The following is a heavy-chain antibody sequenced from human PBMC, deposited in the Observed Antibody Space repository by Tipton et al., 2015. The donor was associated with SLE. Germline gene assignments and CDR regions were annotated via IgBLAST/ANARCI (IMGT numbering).Heavy chain of an antibody. Sequence: TLSLTCTVSGGSISSYYWRCIRHPPGHVLDWIGSSYYSGSTNYNPSLKSRVTISVDTSKNQFSLKLSSVTAADTAVYYCARDYGEFYAFDNWGQGTMATVS. CDR3: ARDYGEFYAFDN. V-gene: IGHV4-59*01. CDR2: SYYSGST. CDR1: GGSISSYY. D-gene: IGHD4-17*01. J-gene: IGHJ3*02.